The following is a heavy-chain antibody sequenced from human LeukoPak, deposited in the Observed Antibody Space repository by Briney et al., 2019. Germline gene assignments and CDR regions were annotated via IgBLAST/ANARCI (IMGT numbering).Heavy chain of an antibody. J-gene: IGHJ3*02. Sequence: GGSLRLSCAASGFTFSSYGMHWVRQAPGKGLEWVGHIKSKNDGGTTDYAAPVKGRFTISRDDPKNTLYLQMNSLKTEDTAVYYCITAYRLLVINSDAFDIWGQGTMVTVS. V-gene: IGHV3-15*01. CDR3: ITAYRLLVINSDAFDI. CDR2: IKSKNDGGTT. CDR1: GFTFSSYG. D-gene: IGHD3-9*01.